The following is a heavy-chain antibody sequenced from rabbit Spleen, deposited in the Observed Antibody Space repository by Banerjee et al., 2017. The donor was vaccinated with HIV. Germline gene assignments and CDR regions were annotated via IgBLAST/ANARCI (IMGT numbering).Heavy chain of an antibody. V-gene: IGHV1S40*01. CDR3: ARRNSYNGGGTFNL. J-gene: IGHJ4*01. CDR2: IYAGSGGST. CDR1: GFTFSGSYY. D-gene: IGHD6-1*01. Sequence: QSLEESGGDLVKPGASLTLTCTASGFTFSGSYYMCWVRQAPGKGLEWIACIYAGSGGSTHYATWAKGRFTISKTSSTTVTLQMTSLTAADTATYFCARRNSYNGGGTFNLWGPGTSSPS.